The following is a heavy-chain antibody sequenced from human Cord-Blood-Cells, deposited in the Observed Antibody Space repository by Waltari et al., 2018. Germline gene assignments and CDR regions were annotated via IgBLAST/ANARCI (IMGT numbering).Heavy chain of an antibody. CDR2: INHSGST. CDR3: ARWRTYYYGSGSYYYYYGMDV. J-gene: IGHJ6*02. Sequence: QVQLQQWGAGLLKPSETLSLTCAVYGGSFSGYYWRWIRQPPGKGLEWIGEINHSGSTNYNPSLKSRVTISVDTSKNQFSLKLSSVTAADTAVYYCARWRTYYYGSGSYYYYYGMDVWGQGTTVTVSS. V-gene: IGHV4-34*01. D-gene: IGHD3-10*01. CDR1: GGSFSGYY.